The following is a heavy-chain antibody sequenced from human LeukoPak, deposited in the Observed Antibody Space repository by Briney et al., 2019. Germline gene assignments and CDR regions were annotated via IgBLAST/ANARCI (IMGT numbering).Heavy chain of an antibody. CDR3: ARRSLDDYVRGSYRPLYFDY. V-gene: IGHV4-4*02. Sequence: SGTLSLTCAVSGGSISSSNWWSWVRQPPGKGLEWIGEIYHSGSTNYNPSLKSRVTISVDKSKNQFSLKLSSVTAADTAVYYCARRSLDDYVRGSYRPLYFDYWGQGTLVTVSS. CDR2: IYHSGST. CDR1: GGSISSSNW. J-gene: IGHJ4*02. D-gene: IGHD3-16*02.